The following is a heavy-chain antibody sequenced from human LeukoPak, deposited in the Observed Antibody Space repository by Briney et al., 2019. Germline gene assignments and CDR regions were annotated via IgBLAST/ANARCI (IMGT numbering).Heavy chain of an antibody. J-gene: IGHJ4*02. CDR1: GFTFSSYA. V-gene: IGHV3-23*01. Sequence: GGSLRLSCAASGFTFSSYAMTWVRQAPGKGLEWVSAISGSGGNTYFTDSVKGRFTVSRDNSENTLYLQMNSLRAEDTAVYYCAKVGPRDGYREYFFDYWGQGTLVTVSS. CDR2: ISGSGGNT. D-gene: IGHD5-24*01. CDR3: AKVGPRDGYREYFFDY.